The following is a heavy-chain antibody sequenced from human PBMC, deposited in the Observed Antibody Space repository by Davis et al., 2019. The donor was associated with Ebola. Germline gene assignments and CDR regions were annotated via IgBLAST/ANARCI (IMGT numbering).Heavy chain of an antibody. D-gene: IGHD6-19*01. V-gene: IGHV3-30*03. CDR2: ISYDGSNK. CDR1: GFTFSSYG. CDR3: ARGRRREWLETDY. J-gene: IGHJ4*02. Sequence: GESLKISCAASGFTFSSYGMHWVRQAPGKGLEWVAVISYDGSNKYYADSLKGRFTISRDNSKNTLYLQMNSLRSEDTAVYYCARGRRREWLETDYWGQGTLVTVSS.